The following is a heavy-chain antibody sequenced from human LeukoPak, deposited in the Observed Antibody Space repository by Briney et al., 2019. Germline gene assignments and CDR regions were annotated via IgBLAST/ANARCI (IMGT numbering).Heavy chain of an antibody. CDR2: INPSGGNT. V-gene: IGHV3-23*01. D-gene: IGHD1-1*01. Sequence: GGSLRLSCAGSCFTFSSNPLSWVRQAPGKGLEWVSAINPSGGNTYYADSVRGRFTIYRDNSKNTLYLQMNHLRAEDTAVYYCATTKQARRYFDYWGQGTLVTVSS. J-gene: IGHJ4*02. CDR1: CFTFSSNP. CDR3: ATTKQARRYFDY.